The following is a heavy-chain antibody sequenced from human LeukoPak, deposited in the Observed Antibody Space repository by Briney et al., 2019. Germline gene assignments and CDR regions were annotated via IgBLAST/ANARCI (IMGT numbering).Heavy chain of an antibody. V-gene: IGHV4-4*07. D-gene: IGHD3-3*01. CDR3: AREGVYDFWSGYYYYYYYMDV. J-gene: IGHJ6*03. Sequence: SETLSFTCTVSGGSISRSYWSWMRQPAGKGPEWIGRIYGSGTITYNPSLESRVTISVDTSKNQFSLKLSSVTAADTAVYYCAREGVYDFWSGYYYYYYYMDVWGKGTTVTVSS. CDR1: GGSISRSY. CDR2: IYGSGTI.